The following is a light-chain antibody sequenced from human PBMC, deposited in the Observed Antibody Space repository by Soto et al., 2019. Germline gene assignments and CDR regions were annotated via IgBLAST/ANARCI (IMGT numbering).Light chain of an antibody. J-gene: IGKJ2*01. CDR1: QDISNY. CDR2: DAS. CDR3: HQYANVPYT. V-gene: IGKV1-33*01. Sequence: DIQMTQSPSSLSASVGDRLTITCQASQDISNYFNWYQQKPGKAPKLLIYDASNLEAGVPSRISGSGSGTEFTFAISSLQPDDVATYYCHQYANVPYTFGQGTKVEIK.